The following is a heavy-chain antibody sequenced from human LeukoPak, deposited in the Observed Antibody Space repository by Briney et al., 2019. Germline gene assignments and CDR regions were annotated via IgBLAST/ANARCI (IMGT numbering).Heavy chain of an antibody. CDR1: GFTFSSYA. Sequence: KPGGSLRLSCAASGFTFSSYAMNWVRQAPGKGLEWVSSISSSSSYIYYADSVKGRFTISRDNAKNSLYLQMNSLRAEDTAVYYCARGMQLWYTDYWGQGTLVTVSS. D-gene: IGHD5-18*01. CDR2: ISSSSSYI. CDR3: ARGMQLWYTDY. V-gene: IGHV3-21*01. J-gene: IGHJ4*02.